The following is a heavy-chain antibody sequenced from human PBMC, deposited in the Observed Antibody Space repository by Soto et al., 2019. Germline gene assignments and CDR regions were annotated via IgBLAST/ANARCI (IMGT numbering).Heavy chain of an antibody. CDR3: ARDLGYGVVPLDNWFDP. V-gene: IGHV1-69*01. CDR2: IIPIFGTA. CDR1: GGTFSSYA. J-gene: IGHJ5*02. D-gene: IGHD4-17*01. Sequence: QAQLVQSGAEVKKPGSSVKVSCKASGGTFSSYAISWVRQAPGQGLEWMGGIIPIFGTANYAQKFQGRVTITADESTSTAYMELSSLRSEDTAVYYCARDLGYGVVPLDNWFDPWGQGTLVTVSS.